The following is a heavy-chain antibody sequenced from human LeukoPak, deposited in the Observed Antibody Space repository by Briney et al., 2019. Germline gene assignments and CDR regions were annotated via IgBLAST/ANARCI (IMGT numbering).Heavy chain of an antibody. CDR3: ARVYQSAEYYFDY. V-gene: IGHV4-59*01. D-gene: IGHD2-2*01. J-gene: IGHJ4*02. Sequence: SETLSLTCTVSGGSIDSYYWSWIRQPPGKGLDWIGYIYYTGSTEYHPSLKNRVTISLDTSKNQFSLKLTSVTAADTAVYYCARVYQSAEYYFDYWGQGNLVSVSS. CDR1: GGSIDSYY. CDR2: IYYTGST.